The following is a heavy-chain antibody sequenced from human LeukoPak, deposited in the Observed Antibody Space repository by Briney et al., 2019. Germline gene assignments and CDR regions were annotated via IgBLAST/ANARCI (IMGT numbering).Heavy chain of an antibody. D-gene: IGHD2/OR15-2a*01. Sequence: AAVKVSCKAYGYTFTGFYIHWIRQAPGQGLEWMGWINPKSGDTNYAQKFLGRVTVTRCTSVSTAYMELSRLKSDDTAVYYCARRIDEYWGQGTLVTV. CDR1: GYTFTGFY. V-gene: IGHV1-2*02. CDR2: INPKSGDT. J-gene: IGHJ4*02. CDR3: ARRIDEY.